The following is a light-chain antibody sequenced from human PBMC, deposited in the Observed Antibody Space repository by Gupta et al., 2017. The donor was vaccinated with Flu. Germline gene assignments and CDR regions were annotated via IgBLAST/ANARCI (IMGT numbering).Light chain of an antibody. J-gene: IGLJ3*02. CDR3: QSADSSGSFWV. CDR1: ALPKQY. CDR2: KDS. Sequence: GDALPKQYAYWYQQKPGQAPVLVIYKDSERPSGIPERFSGSSSVTTVTLTISGVQAEDEADYYCQSADSSGSFWVFGGGTKLTVL. V-gene: IGLV3-25*03.